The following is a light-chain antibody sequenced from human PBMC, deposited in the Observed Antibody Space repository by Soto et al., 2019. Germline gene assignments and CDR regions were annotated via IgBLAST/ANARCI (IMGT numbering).Light chain of an antibody. V-gene: IGLV1-51*01. J-gene: IGLJ2*01. CDR3: GTWESSLSAVV. CDR2: DTD. CDR1: SSNIGTNY. Sequence: QSVLTQPPSVSAAPRQKVTISCSGSSSNIGTNYVSWYQQVPGTAPKLLIYDTDHRPSNIPDQFSGSKSGTSATLDITGLQTGDEADYYCGTWESSLSAVVFGGGTKLTVL.